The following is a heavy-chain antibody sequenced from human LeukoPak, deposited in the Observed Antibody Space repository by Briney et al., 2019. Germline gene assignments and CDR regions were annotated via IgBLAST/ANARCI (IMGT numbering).Heavy chain of an antibody. CDR2: TYYRSKWYN. J-gene: IGHJ3*02. CDR3: ARSGGHDAFDI. V-gene: IGHV6-1*01. D-gene: IGHD4-23*01. CDR1: GDSVSSYSAA. Sequence: SQTLSLTCAISGDSVSSYSAAWSWIRQSPSRGLEWLGRTYYRSKWYNDYAVSVKSRITINPDTSKNQYSLQLTSVTPEDTAVYYCARSGGHDAFDIWGQGTMVTVSS.